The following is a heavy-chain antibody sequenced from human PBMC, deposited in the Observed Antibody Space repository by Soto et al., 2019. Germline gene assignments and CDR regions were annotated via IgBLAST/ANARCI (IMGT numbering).Heavy chain of an antibody. V-gene: IGHV1-69*04. J-gene: IGHJ4*02. CDR3: ARETMTTVTNFDY. D-gene: IGHD4-17*01. Sequence: SVKVSCKASGGTFSSYTISWVRQAPGQGLEWMGRIIPILGIANYAQKFQGRVTITADKSTSTAYMELSSLRSEDTAVYYCARETMTTVTNFDYWGQGTLVTVSS. CDR1: GGTFSSYT. CDR2: IIPILGIA.